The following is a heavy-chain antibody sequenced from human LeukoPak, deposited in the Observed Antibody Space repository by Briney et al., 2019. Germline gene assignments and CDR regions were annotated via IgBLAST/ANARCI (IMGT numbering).Heavy chain of an antibody. J-gene: IGHJ6*04. CDR3: AELGITMIGGV. CDR1: GFPLSSYA. Sequence: GGSLRLSCAVSGFPLSSYAMSWVRQAPGKGLGWVSATSSSDAGTYYADSVRGRFTISRDNSKNTLYLQMNSLRAEDTAVYYCAELGITMIGGVWGKGTTVTISS. D-gene: IGHD3-10*02. V-gene: IGHV3-23*01. CDR2: TSSSDAGT.